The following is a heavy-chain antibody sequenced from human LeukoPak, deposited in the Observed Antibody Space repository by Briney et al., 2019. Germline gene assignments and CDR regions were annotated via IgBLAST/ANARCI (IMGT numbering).Heavy chain of an antibody. CDR1: GFTFSSFE. CDR2: IKQDGSEK. J-gene: IGHJ4*02. D-gene: IGHD6-19*01. CDR3: ARETPDSSGWD. Sequence: PGGSLRLSCAASGFTFSSFEMKWVRQAPGKGLEWVANIKQDGSEKNYVDSVKGRFTISRDNAKNSLSLQMNSLRAEDTAVYYCARETPDSSGWDWGQGTLVTVSS. V-gene: IGHV3-7*01.